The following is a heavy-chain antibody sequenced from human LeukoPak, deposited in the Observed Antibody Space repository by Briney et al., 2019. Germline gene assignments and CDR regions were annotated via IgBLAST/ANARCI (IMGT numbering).Heavy chain of an antibody. J-gene: IGHJ4*02. CDR1: GYTFTGYH. Sequence: ASVKVSCKASGYTFTGYHMHWMRQAPGQGLEWMGSINPNSGGTHYVQKFQGRVTMTRDTSISTAYMEVSRLRSDDTAVYYCARDPHSTNPGYRTTWAAGNWGQGTLVTVSS. CDR2: INPNSGGT. V-gene: IGHV1-2*02. D-gene: IGHD2-15*01. CDR3: ARDPHSTNPGYRTTWAAGN.